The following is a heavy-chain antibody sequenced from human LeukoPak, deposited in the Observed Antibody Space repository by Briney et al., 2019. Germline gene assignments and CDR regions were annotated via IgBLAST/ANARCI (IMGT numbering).Heavy chain of an antibody. CDR1: GFTFSTYW. D-gene: IGHD7-27*01. CDR3: ARDKWGTMDV. V-gene: IGHV3-74*01. CDR2: IKTDGSTT. J-gene: IGHJ6*02. Sequence: GSLRLSGAASGFTFSTYWMHWVRQAPGKGLVWVSHIKTDGSTTTYADSVKGRFTISRDNAKNTLYLQMNSLRAEDTAVYYCARDKWGTMDVWGQGTTVTVSS.